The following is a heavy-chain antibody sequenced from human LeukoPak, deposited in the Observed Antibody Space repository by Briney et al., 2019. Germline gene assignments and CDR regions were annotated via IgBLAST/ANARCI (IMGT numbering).Heavy chain of an antibody. D-gene: IGHD3-16*01. CDR3: ARDDAFRGVAMDV. Sequence: PGGSLRLSCAASGFTFSGYWMHWVRQVPGKGLVWVSRLNTDGSSTSYADCVKGRFTISRDNAKNTLYLQMNSLRAEDTAVYYCARDDAFRGVAMDVWGQGTTVTVSS. CDR1: GFTFSGYW. V-gene: IGHV3-74*01. CDR2: LNTDGSST. J-gene: IGHJ6*01.